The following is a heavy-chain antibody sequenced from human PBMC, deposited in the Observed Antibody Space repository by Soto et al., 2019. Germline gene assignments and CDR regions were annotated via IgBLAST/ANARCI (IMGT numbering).Heavy chain of an antibody. CDR3: ARVAGYYDSSGYYYVGVFDY. J-gene: IGHJ4*02. D-gene: IGHD3-22*01. Sequence: ASVKVSCKASGYTFTSYGISWVRQAPGQGLEWMGWISAYNGNTNYAQKLQGRVTMTTDTSTSTAYMELRSLRSDDTAVYYCARVAGYYDSSGYYYVGVFDYWGQGTLVTVSS. CDR2: ISAYNGNT. V-gene: IGHV1-18*01. CDR1: GYTFTSYG.